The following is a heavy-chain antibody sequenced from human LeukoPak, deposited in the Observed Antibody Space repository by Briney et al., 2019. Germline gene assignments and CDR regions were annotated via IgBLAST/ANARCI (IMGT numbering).Heavy chain of an antibody. CDR3: AKAPHCPNDVCRYFDY. J-gene: IGHJ4*02. V-gene: IGHV3-23*01. D-gene: IGHD2-8*01. CDR1: GFTFTTYP. CDR2: ISASGGGT. Sequence: PGGSLRLSCAASGFTFTTYPMSWVRQAPGKGLEWVSAISASGGGTYYADSVKGRFTISRDNPRSTVFLQMSSLRAEDTAVYYRAKAPHCPNDVCRYFDYWGQGILVTVSS.